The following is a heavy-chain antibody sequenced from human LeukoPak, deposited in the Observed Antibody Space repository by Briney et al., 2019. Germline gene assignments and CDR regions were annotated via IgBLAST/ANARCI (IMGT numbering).Heavy chain of an antibody. D-gene: IGHD1-26*01. J-gene: IGHJ4*02. CDR2: ISGSGGST. CDR3: ARDASGRFPYYFDY. CDR1: GFTFSSYA. Sequence: GGSLRLSCAASGFTFSSYAMSWVRQAPGKGLEWVSGISGSGGSTYYADSVKGRFTISRDSSKNTLYLQMNSLRAEDTAVYYCARDASGRFPYYFDYWGQGTLVTVSS. V-gene: IGHV3-23*01.